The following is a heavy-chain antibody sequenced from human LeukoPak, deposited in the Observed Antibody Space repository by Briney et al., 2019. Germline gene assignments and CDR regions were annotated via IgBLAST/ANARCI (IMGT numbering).Heavy chain of an antibody. CDR2: ISYDASSK. D-gene: IGHD6-13*01. CDR1: GFTFSTYA. Sequence: GGSPRLSCAASGFTFSTYAMHWVRQAPYEGLEWVTAISYDASSKYYADSVKGRFTISRDNSKSTLYLQLDSLGVEDTAVYYCARGAGGSSGWSTIRYFDWWGQGTLVTVSS. V-gene: IGHV3-30*04. J-gene: IGHJ4*02. CDR3: ARGAGGSSGWSTIRYFDW.